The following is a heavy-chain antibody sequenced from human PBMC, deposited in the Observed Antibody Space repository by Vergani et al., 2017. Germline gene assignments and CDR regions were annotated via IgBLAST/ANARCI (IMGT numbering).Heavy chain of an antibody. J-gene: IGHJ3*01. V-gene: IGHV5-51*01. CDR1: GYIFSNFW. Sequence: EKQLVQSGSETKKPGESLTISCQAFGYIFSNFWIGWVRQRPGRGLEWMGIIYPGDSEVKSNPTFRGQVIFSVDTSVNTAYLQWRSLQASDTATYFCASGGQGSENGGALQLWGQGTNITVSS. CDR3: ASGGQGSENGGALQL. D-gene: IGHD3-16*01. CDR2: IYPGDSEV.